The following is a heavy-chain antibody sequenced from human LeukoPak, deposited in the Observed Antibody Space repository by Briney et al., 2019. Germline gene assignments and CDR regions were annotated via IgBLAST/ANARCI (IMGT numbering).Heavy chain of an antibody. CDR3: VREPYCSGGSCYTSGFDC. V-gene: IGHV3-74*01. CDR1: GVTFSRYW. D-gene: IGHD2-15*01. J-gene: IGHJ4*02. Sequence: GGSLRLSCAASGVTFSRYWMHWVRQAPGKGLVWVSRIKNDGSSTTFADAVKGRFTISRDNAKNTLYLQMNSLRAEDTAVYYCVREPYCSGGSCYTSGFDCWGQGTLVTVSS. CDR2: IKNDGSST.